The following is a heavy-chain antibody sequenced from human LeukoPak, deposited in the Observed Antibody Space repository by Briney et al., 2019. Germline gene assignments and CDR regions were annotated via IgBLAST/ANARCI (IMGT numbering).Heavy chain of an antibody. Sequence: PSETLSLTCTVSGGSISSGGYYWSWIRQLAGKGLEWIGRIYTSGSTNYNPSLKSRVTMSVDTSKNQFSLKLSSVTAADTAVYYCAREVEFWSGPHAFDIWGQGTMVTVSS. CDR3: AREVEFWSGPHAFDI. D-gene: IGHD3-3*01. CDR2: IYTSGST. V-gene: IGHV4-61*02. J-gene: IGHJ3*02. CDR1: GGSISSGGYY.